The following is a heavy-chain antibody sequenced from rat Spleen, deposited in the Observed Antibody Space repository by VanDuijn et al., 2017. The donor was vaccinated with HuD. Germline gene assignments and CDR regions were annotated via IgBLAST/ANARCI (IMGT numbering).Heavy chain of an antibody. J-gene: IGHJ3*01. CDR1: GFTLSDHY. V-gene: IGHV5-29*01. Sequence: EVQLVESDGGLVQPGRSLKLSCAASGFTLSDHYMAWVRQAPTKGLEWVATISYDGGSTDYRDSVKGRFTISRDNTKSTLYLQMDSLRSEDTATYYCATTPGRPFAYWGQGTLVTVSS. CDR3: ATTPGRPFAY. D-gene: IGHD5-1*01. CDR2: ISYDGGST.